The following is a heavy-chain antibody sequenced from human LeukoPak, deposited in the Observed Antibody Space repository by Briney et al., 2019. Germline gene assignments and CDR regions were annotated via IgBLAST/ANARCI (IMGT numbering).Heavy chain of an antibody. Sequence: GGSLRLSCAASGFTVSSNYMSWVRQAPGKGLEWVSVIYSGGSTYYADSVKGRFTISRHNSKNTLYLQMNSLRAEDTAAYYCARFRGGSTVTTGAFDYWGQGTLVTVSS. D-gene: IGHD4-17*01. V-gene: IGHV3-53*04. CDR2: IYSGGST. CDR3: ARFRGGSTVTTGAFDY. CDR1: GFTVSSNY. J-gene: IGHJ4*02.